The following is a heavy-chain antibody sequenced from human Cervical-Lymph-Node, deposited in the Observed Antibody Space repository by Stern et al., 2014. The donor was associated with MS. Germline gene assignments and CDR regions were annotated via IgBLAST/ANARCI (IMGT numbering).Heavy chain of an antibody. J-gene: IGHJ3*02. CDR1: GGTFNTYS. D-gene: IGHD2-2*01. CDR3: ARDIPARPGSHDALDI. Sequence: VQLVQSGAEVRQPGSSVQVSCKTSGGTFNTYSISWVRQAPGQGLEWMGGIIPIFRATNYAQRFRDRVTITADESTNTVYMDLSSLTPEDTAVYYCARDIPARPGSHDALDIWGQGTVITVSS. CDR2: IIPIFRAT. V-gene: IGHV1-69*01.